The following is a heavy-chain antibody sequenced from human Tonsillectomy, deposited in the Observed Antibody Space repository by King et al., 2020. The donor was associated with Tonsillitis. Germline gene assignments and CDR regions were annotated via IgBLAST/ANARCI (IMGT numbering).Heavy chain of an antibody. J-gene: IGHJ4*02. CDR3: AKCRQYDFWSGYYGY. Sequence: HGQLVQSGAEVKKPGASVTVSCKASGFTFTAYYLHWVRQAPGQGLEWMGWINPNSGATYYAQKFQGRVSMTRDTSISTAYMELSRLSSDDTALYYCAKCRQYDFWSGYYGYWGQGTLVTVSS. CDR1: GFTFTAYY. CDR2: INPNSGAT. D-gene: IGHD3-3*01. V-gene: IGHV1-2*02.